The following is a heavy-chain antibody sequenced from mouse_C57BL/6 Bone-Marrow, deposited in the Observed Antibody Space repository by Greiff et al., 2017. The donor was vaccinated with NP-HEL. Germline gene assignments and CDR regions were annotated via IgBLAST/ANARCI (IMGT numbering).Heavy chain of an antibody. D-gene: IGHD1-1*01. V-gene: IGHV5-6*01. Sequence: EVQLVESGGDLVKPGGSLKLSCAASGFTFSSYGMSWVRQTPDKRLEWVATISSGGSYTYYPDSVKGRFTIPRDNAKNTLYLQMSSLKSEDTAMYYCARVLYGSSYVGYYFDYWGQGTTLTVSS. J-gene: IGHJ2*01. CDR2: ISSGGSYT. CDR3: ARVLYGSSYVGYYFDY. CDR1: GFTFSSYG.